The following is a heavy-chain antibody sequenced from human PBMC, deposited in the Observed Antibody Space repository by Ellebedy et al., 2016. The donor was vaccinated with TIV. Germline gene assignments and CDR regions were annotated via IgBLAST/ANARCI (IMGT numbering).Heavy chain of an antibody. CDR1: GFTFSSYS. V-gene: IGHV3-48*02. Sequence: GGSLRLSXAASGFTFSSYSMNWVRQAPGKGLEWVSYISSSSSTIYYADSVKGRFTISRDNAKNSLYLQMNSLRDEDTAVYYCASGLLYGDYLNWFDPWGQGTLVTVSS. CDR3: ASGLLYGDYLNWFDP. J-gene: IGHJ5*02. CDR2: ISSSSSTI. D-gene: IGHD4-17*01.